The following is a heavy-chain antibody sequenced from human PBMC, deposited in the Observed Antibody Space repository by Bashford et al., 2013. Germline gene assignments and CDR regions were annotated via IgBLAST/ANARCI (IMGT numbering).Heavy chain of an antibody. Sequence: GSLRLSCAASGFTFSEYWIHWVRQVPGKGLVWVSRIASDGSRTDYADSMRDRFTITRDNAKNTVYLHMNNLRAEDTALYYCGRSSAVLIKGGLDYWGQGTLVTVSS. CDR1: GFTFSEYW. V-gene: IGHV3-74*01. CDR3: GRSSAVLIKGGLDY. J-gene: IGHJ4*02. CDR2: IASDGSRT. D-gene: IGHD6-6*01.